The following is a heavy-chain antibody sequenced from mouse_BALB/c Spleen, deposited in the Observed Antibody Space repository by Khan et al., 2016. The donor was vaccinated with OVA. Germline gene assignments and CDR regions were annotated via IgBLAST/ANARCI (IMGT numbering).Heavy chain of an antibody. CDR2: IWHDGST. J-gene: IGHJ4*01. Sequence: QVQLKDSGPGLVAPSQSLSITCTISGFSLTNYGVHWVRQPPGKGLEWLVVIWHDGSTTYNSALKSRLTISKDNSKSQVFLKMNSRQTDDTAMYFCARQPYYHYNIMDYWGQGTSVTVSS. CDR3: ARQPYYHYNIMDY. D-gene: IGHD2-10*01. CDR1: GFSLTNYG. V-gene: IGHV2-6-1*01.